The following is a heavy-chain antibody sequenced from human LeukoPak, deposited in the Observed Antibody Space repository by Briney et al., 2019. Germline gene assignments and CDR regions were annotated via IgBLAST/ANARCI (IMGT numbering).Heavy chain of an antibody. CDR2: IEHDGTTK. Sequence: PGGSLRLSCTVSGFTFSSYWMSWVRQAPGKGLERVANIEHDGTTKFYLDSVKGRFTISRDNAKDSLYLQMNSLRAEDTAVYYCARMYYDFWSGPPGYYMDVWGKGTTVTVSS. CDR3: ARMYYDFWSGPPGYYMDV. D-gene: IGHD3-3*01. V-gene: IGHV3-7*01. J-gene: IGHJ6*03. CDR1: GFTFSSYW.